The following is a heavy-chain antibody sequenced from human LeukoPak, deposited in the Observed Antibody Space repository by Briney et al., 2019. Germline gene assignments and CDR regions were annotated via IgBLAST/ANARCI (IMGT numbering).Heavy chain of an antibody. Sequence: PSETPSLTCTVSGGSISSGGYYWSWIRQPPGKGLEWIGYIHHSGSTYYNPSLKSRVTISVDTSKNQFSLKLSSVTAADTAVYYCAREKAAAGDYWGQGTLVTVSS. CDR2: IHHSGST. V-gene: IGHV4-30-2*01. D-gene: IGHD6-13*01. J-gene: IGHJ4*02. CDR3: AREKAAAGDY. CDR1: GGSISSGGYY.